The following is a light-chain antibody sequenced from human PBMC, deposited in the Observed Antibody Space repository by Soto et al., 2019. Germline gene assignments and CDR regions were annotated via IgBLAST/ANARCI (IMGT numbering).Light chain of an antibody. CDR1: QSVSSY. J-gene: IGKJ4*01. V-gene: IGKV3-11*01. Sequence: EIVLTQSPATPSLSPGERATLSCRASQSVSSYLAWYQQKPGQAPRLLIYDASNRATGIPARFSGSGSGTDFTLTISSLEPEDFAVYYCQQRSNWPGPLTFGGGTKVEIK. CDR3: QQRSNWPGPLT. CDR2: DAS.